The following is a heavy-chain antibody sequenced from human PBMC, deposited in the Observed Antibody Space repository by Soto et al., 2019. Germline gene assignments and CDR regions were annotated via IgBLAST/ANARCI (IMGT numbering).Heavy chain of an antibody. CDR3: AMYCSGGSCYLVDY. CDR2: ISGSGGST. V-gene: IGHV3-23*01. J-gene: IGHJ4*02. Sequence: EVQLLESGGGLVQPGGSLRLSFAASGFTFSSYAMSCVRQAPGKGLEWVSAISGSGGSTYYADSVKGGFTISRDNSKNTLYLQMNSLRAEDTAVYYCAMYCSGGSCYLVDYWGQGTLVTVSS. D-gene: IGHD2-15*01. CDR1: GFTFSSYA.